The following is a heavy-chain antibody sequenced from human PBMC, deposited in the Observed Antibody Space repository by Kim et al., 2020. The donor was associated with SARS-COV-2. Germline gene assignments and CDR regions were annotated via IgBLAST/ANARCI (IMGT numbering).Heavy chain of an antibody. CDR2: INTDGNTI. Sequence: GGSLRLSCAASGFTFTNYWMHWVRQAPGKGLVWVSRINTDGNTINYADSVKGRFTISRDDATNTLYLQMNSLRAEDTAVYYCTRKATVVTPAVGYWGQGTLVTVSS. J-gene: IGHJ4*02. CDR1: GFTFTNYW. D-gene: IGHD4-17*01. V-gene: IGHV3-74*01. CDR3: TRKATVVTPAVGY.